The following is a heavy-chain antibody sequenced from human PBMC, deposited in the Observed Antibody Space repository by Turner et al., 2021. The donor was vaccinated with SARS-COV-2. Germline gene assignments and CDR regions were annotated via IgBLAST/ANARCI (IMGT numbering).Heavy chain of an antibody. V-gene: IGHV3-30*04. CDR2: ISYDGRNK. Sequence: QVQLVESGGGVVQPGGSLRRACAASGCSFSNYAMHWFRQAPGKGLEWVAIISYDGRNKYYADSVKGRFTISRDDSKSTLYLQMNSLRPEDTAIYYCARERRGYYAEYWGQGTLVTVSS. CDR1: GCSFSNYA. D-gene: IGHD3-3*01. J-gene: IGHJ4*02. CDR3: ARERRGYYAEY.